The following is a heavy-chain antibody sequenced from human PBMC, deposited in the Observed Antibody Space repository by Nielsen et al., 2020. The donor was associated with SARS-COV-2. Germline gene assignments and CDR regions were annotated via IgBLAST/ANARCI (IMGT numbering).Heavy chain of an antibody. Sequence: ASVKVSCKASGYTFTSYGISWVRQAPGQGLEWMGWISAYNGNTNYAQKLQGRVTMTTDTSTSTAYMELRSLRSDDTAVYYCARVMCSSTSYYTDYYYGMDVWGQGTTVTVSS. CDR1: GYTFTSYG. CDR2: ISAYNGNT. D-gene: IGHD2-2*02. J-gene: IGHJ6*02. CDR3: ARVMCSSTSYYTDYYYGMDV. V-gene: IGHV1-18*01.